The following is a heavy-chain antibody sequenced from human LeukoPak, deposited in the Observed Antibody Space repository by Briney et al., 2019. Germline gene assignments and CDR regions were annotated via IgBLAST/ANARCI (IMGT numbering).Heavy chain of an antibody. V-gene: IGHV3-74*01. CDR2: INNDGHSI. CDR3: ARDNLEWGSVFDY. J-gene: IGHJ4*02. D-gene: IGHD3-16*01. Sequence: GGSLRLSCATSGFMFKTYWMHWVRQAPGKGLVWVSRINNDGHSINYAGSVKGRFTTSRDNAKNTLFLHMNSLRAEDTGVYYCARDNLEWGSVFDYWGRGTLVTVSS. CDR1: GFMFKTYW.